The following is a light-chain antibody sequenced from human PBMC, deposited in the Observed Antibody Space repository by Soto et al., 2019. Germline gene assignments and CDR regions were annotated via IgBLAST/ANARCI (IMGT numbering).Light chain of an antibody. J-gene: IGKJ1*01. CDR1: QSFSTKF. CDR3: QQSGNSPPT. Sequence: EIVLTQSPGTLSLSPGERAALSCRASQSFSTKFLAWYQQKPGQAPRLLIYAASNRATGIPDRFSGSGSGTDFTLTISRLEPEDFEVYYCQQSGNSPPTFGQGTKVDIX. V-gene: IGKV3-20*01. CDR2: AAS.